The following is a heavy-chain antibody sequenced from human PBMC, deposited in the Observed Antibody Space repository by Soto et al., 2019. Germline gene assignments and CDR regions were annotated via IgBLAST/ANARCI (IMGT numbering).Heavy chain of an antibody. CDR1: GGSISPSY. J-gene: IGHJ4*02. V-gene: IGHV4-59*01. CDR3: AAGLDHNKVGY. D-gene: IGHD2-2*03. CDR2: IYYTGNT. Sequence: QVRLQESGPGLVKPSETLSLTCTVSGGSISPSYWNWVRQPPGKRPEWIGCIYYTGNTHYNPSLKNRVTISRETSKNQFSLELTSVTAADTAMYFCAAGLDHNKVGYWGQGTLVTVSS.